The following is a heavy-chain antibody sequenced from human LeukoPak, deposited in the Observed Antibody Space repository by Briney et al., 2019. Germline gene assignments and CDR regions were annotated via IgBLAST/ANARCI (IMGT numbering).Heavy chain of an antibody. CDR2: ISGSGGST. Sequence: GGSLRLSCAASGFTFSSCAMSWVRQAPGKGLEWVSAISGSGGSTYYADSMKGRFTISRDNSKSTLYLQMDSLSAADTGLYFCATEGDSSGHAGAFDIWGQGTMVTVSS. CDR1: GFTFSSCA. V-gene: IGHV3-23*01. CDR3: ATEGDSSGHAGAFDI. J-gene: IGHJ3*02. D-gene: IGHD3-22*01.